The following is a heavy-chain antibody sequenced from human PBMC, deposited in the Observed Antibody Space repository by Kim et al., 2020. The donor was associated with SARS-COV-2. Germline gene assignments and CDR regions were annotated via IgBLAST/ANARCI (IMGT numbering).Heavy chain of an antibody. CDR3: ASIQYSNGWPLPFFDS. Sequence: GGSLRLSCTTSGFTFGDYAMSWVRRTPGEGLEWVGFIRSNSDAGKKEYAASVKGRFSLSRDDSKSIAYLQMNSLKSEDTAVYYCASIQYSNGWPLPFFDSWGQGTPVTVSS. V-gene: IGHV3-49*04. J-gene: IGHJ4*02. CDR1: GFTFGDYA. CDR2: IRSNSDAGKK. D-gene: IGHD6-19*01.